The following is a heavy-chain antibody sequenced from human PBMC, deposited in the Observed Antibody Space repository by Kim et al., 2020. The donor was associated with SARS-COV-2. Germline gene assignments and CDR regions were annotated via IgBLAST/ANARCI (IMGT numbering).Heavy chain of an antibody. CDR3: AKDDKLDYFDY. CDR2: ISFDGSDK. D-gene: IGHD3-22*01. J-gene: IGHJ4*02. Sequence: GGSLRLSCAASGFSFSGYGMHWVRQAPGKGLEWVAFISFDGSDKYYADSVKGRFTISRDNTKNTLYVQMNSLRGEDTAVYYCAKDDKLDYFDYWGQGTLVTVSS. CDR1: GFSFSGYG. V-gene: IGHV3-30*18.